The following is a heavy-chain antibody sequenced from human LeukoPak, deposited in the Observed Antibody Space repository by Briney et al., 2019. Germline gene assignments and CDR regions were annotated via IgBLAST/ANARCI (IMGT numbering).Heavy chain of an antibody. CDR2: INPNSGGT. V-gene: IGHV1-2*02. J-gene: IGHJ4*02. CDR3: ARVVRYCSSTSCYYFDY. CDR1: GYTFTGYY. Sequence: GASVKVSCKAPGYTFTGYYMHWVRQAPGQGLEWMGWINPNSGGTNYAQKFQGRVTMTRDTSISTAYMELSRLRSDDTAVYYCARVVRYCSSTSCYYFDYWGQGTLVTVSS. D-gene: IGHD2-2*01.